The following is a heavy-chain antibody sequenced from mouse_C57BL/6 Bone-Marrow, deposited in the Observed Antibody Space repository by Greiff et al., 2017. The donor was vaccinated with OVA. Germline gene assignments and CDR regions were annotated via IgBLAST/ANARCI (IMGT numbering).Heavy chain of an antibody. CDR1: GYTFTDYE. D-gene: IGHD2-1*01. V-gene: IGHV1-15*01. J-gene: IGHJ3*01. CDR3: TRYYGNPAWFAY. CDR2: IDPETGGT. Sequence: VKLVESGAELVRPGASVTLSCKASGYTFTDYEMHWVKQTPVHGLEWIGAIDPETGGTAYNQKFKGKAILTADKSSSTAYMELRSLTSEDSAVYYCTRYYGNPAWFAYWGQGTLVTVSA.